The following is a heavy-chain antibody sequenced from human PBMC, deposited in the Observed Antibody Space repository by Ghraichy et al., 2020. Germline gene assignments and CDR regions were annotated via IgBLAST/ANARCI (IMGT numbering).Heavy chain of an antibody. CDR2: IYYSGST. CDR1: GGSISSYY. Sequence: SQTLSLTCTVSGGSISSYYWSWIRQPPGKGLEWIGYIYYSGSTNYNPSLKSRVTISVDTSKNQFSLKLSSVTAADTAVYYCARHKGYYDFWSGYYYYYMDVWGKGTTVTVSS. V-gene: IGHV4-59*01. D-gene: IGHD3-3*01. CDR3: ARHKGYYDFWSGYYYYYMDV. J-gene: IGHJ6*03.